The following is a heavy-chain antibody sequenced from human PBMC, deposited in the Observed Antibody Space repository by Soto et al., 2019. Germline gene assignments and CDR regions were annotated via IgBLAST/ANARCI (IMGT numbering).Heavy chain of an antibody. J-gene: IGHJ4*02. CDR3: ASRDPGTSVDY. V-gene: IGHV4-4*02. Sequence: SETLSLTCAVSGGSFTSNNWWTWVRQPPGQGLEWIGEIYRTGSNNYNPSLKSRVTISLDKSENQFSLKVTSLTAADTAVYYCASRDPGTSVDYWGQGTLVTVSS. CDR1: GGSFTSNNW. D-gene: IGHD1-7*01. CDR2: IYRTGSN.